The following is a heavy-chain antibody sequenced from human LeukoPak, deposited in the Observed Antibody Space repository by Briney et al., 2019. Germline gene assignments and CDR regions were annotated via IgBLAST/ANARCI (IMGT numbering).Heavy chain of an antibody. J-gene: IGHJ5*01. CDR1: GGSISGYY. CDR2: IYNSGIT. V-gene: IGHV4-59*08. CDR3: ARSVPSLDYLFDS. Sequence: SETLSLTCTVSGGSISGYYWTWIRQLPGKGLEWIGYIYNSGITNYNPSLKSRVTVSVDTSKNQFSLRLTSVTAADTAVYYCARSVPSLDYLFDSWGHGTLVPVSS. D-gene: IGHD4-11*01.